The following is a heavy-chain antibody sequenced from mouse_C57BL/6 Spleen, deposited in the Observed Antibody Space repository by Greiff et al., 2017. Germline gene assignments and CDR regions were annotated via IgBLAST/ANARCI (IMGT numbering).Heavy chain of an antibody. CDR2: IYPRSGNT. Sequence: QVHVKQSGAELARPGASVKLSCKASGYTFTSYGISWVKQRTGQGLEWIGEIYPRSGNTYYNEKFKGKATLTAAKSSSTAYMGLRSLTSEDSAVYFCAKAHYAMDYWGQGTSVTVSS. J-gene: IGHJ4*01. CDR1: GYTFTSYG. V-gene: IGHV1-81*01. CDR3: AKAHYAMDY.